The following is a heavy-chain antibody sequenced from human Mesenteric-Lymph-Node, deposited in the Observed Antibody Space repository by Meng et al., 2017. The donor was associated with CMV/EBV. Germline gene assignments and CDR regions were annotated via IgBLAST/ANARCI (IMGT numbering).Heavy chain of an antibody. V-gene: IGHV3-30*02. CDR2: IVYDGSNK. J-gene: IGHJ4*02. CDR3: AKDSGMETYYFDY. CDR1: GFTFSRNN. Sequence: GESLKISCAASGFTFSRNNMHWVRQAPGKGLEWVAFIVYDGSNKYYVESVKGRFTISRDNSKNTLYLQVNSLRPEDTAVYYCAKDSGMETYYFDYWGQGTLVTSPQ. D-gene: IGHD3-10*01.